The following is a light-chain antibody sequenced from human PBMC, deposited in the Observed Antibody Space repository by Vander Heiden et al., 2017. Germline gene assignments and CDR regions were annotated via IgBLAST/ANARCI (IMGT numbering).Light chain of an antibody. V-gene: IGKV1-33*01. J-gene: IGKJ4*01. CDR1: QDISNY. CDR2: DAS. CDR3: QRYSDLALT. Sequence: DIQMTQSPSSLSASVGDRVTITCQASQDISNYLNWYQQKPGKAPKLLSYDASNLETGVPSRFSGSGSGTDFTFTISSLQPEDIATYYCQRYSDLALTFACGVRVEI.